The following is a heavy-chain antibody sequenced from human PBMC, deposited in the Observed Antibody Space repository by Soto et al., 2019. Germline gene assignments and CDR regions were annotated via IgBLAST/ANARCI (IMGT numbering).Heavy chain of an antibody. CDR2: IKQDGSEQ. D-gene: IGHD3-22*01. Sequence: EVKLVQSGGGLVRPGGSLRLSCAASEFTFTNYWMTWVRQAPGKGLEWVANIKQDGSEQYYLDSVRGRFTISRDNADNSLFLQMDSLRAEDTAIYYCARAYQYDSSFGPFDIWGQGTMVTVSS. CDR3: ARAYQYDSSFGPFDI. J-gene: IGHJ3*02. CDR1: EFTFTNYW. V-gene: IGHV3-7*01.